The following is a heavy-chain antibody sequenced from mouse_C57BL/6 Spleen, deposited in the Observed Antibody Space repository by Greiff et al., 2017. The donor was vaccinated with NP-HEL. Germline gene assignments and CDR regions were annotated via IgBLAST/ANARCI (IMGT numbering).Heavy chain of an antibody. CDR1: GYTFTSYW. D-gene: IGHD1-1*01. CDR3: ARILYYYGSSYFDY. CDR2: ILPNSGST. Sequence: QVQLQQPGAELVKPGASVKLSCKASGYTFTSYWMHWVKQRPGQGLEWIGMILPNSGSTNYNAPFQSKATLTVDKSSSTAYMQLSSLTSEDSAVYYCARILYYYGSSYFDYWGQGTTLTVSS. V-gene: IGHV1-64*01. J-gene: IGHJ2*01.